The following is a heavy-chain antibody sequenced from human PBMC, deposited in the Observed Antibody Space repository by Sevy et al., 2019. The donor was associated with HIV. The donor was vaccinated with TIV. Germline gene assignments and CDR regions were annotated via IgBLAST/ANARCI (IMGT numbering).Heavy chain of an antibody. CDR1: GFTFDDYA. Sequence: GGSLRLSCAASGFTFDDYAMHWVRQAPGKGLEWVSGISWNSGSIGYADSVKGRFTISRDNAKNSLYPQMNSLRAEDTALYYCAKGQDTYYYDSSGYPRGAFDIWGQGTMVTVSS. CDR2: ISWNSGSI. CDR3: AKGQDTYYYDSSGYPRGAFDI. J-gene: IGHJ3*02. V-gene: IGHV3-9*01. D-gene: IGHD3-22*01.